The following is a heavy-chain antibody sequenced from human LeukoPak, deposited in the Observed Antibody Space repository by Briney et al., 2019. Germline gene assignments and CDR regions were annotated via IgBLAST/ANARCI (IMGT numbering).Heavy chain of an antibody. D-gene: IGHD3-22*01. Sequence: ASVKVSCKASGYTFTSYGISWVRQAPGQGLEWMGWISAYNGNTNYARKLQGRVTMTTDTSTSTAYMELRSLRSDDTAVYYCARNYDSSGYYYFHYFDYWGQGTLVTVSS. V-gene: IGHV1-18*01. CDR3: ARNYDSSGYYYFHYFDY. CDR1: GYTFTSYG. J-gene: IGHJ4*02. CDR2: ISAYNGNT.